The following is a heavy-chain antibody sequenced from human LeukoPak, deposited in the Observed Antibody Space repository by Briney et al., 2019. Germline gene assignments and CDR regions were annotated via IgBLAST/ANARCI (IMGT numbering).Heavy chain of an antibody. Sequence: ASVKVSCKTSGYPFTSYYIQWLRQAPGQGLEWMGWISFSGVTKYAEKLRGRVTLTRDTSRATAYMELTGLTSDDTAVYYCARDLRLFDYWGQGTLVTVSS. CDR3: ARDLRLFDY. V-gene: IGHV1-2*02. J-gene: IGHJ4*02. CDR2: ISFSGVT. D-gene: IGHD3-3*01. CDR1: GYPFTSYY.